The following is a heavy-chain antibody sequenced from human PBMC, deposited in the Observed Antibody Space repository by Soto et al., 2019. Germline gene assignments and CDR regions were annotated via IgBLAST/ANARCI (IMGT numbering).Heavy chain of an antibody. CDR3: ARDMVRGINWFDP. D-gene: IGHD3-10*01. J-gene: IGHJ5*02. Sequence: GASVKVSCKASGGTFSSYAISWARQAPGQGLEWMGGIIPILGTANYAQKFQGRVTITADESTSTAYMELSSLRSEDTAVYYCARDMVRGINWFDPWGQGTLVTVSS. CDR1: GGTFSSYA. CDR2: IIPILGTA. V-gene: IGHV1-69*13.